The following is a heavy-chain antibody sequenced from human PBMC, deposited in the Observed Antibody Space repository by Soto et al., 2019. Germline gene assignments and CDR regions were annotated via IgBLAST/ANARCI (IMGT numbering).Heavy chain of an antibody. J-gene: IGHJ6*02. CDR3: TTLHGSGSYYYYYGMDV. CDR2: IKSKTDGGTT. D-gene: IGHD3-10*01. Sequence: GGSLRLSCAASGFTFSNAWMNWVRQAPGKGLEWVGRIKSKTDGGTTDYAAPVKGRFTISRDDSKNTLYLQMNSLKNEDTAVYYCTTLHGSGSYYYYYGMDVWGQGTTVTVSS. CDR1: GFTFSNAW. V-gene: IGHV3-15*07.